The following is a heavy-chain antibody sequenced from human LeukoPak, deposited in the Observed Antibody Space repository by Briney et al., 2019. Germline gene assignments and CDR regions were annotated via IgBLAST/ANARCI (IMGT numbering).Heavy chain of an antibody. CDR1: GGSFSGYY. D-gene: IGHD2-2*01. CDR3: ARGGSNIVVVPAANWFDP. Sequence: SETLSLTCAVYGGSFSGYYWSWIRQPPGKGLEWIGEINHSGSTNYNPSLKSRVTISVDTSKNQFSLKLSSVTAADTAVYYCARGGSNIVVVPAANWFDPWSQGTLVTVSS. CDR2: INHSGST. V-gene: IGHV4-34*01. J-gene: IGHJ5*02.